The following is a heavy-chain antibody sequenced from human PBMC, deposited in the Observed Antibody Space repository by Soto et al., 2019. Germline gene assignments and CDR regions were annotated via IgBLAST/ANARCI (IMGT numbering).Heavy chain of an antibody. J-gene: IGHJ4*02. CDR2: IYNSGST. CDR3: AISGDGYNYRLDH. D-gene: IGHD5-12*01. V-gene: IGHV4-61*01. Sequence: QVQLQESGPGLVKPSETLSLTCTVSGGSVRSDSYYWSWIRQPPGKGLEWIGYIYNSGSTNFNPSLKSRLTISVDTSKTQFSLRLTSVTAADTAVYYCAISGDGYNYRLDHWGKGTLVTVSS. CDR1: GGSVRSDSYY.